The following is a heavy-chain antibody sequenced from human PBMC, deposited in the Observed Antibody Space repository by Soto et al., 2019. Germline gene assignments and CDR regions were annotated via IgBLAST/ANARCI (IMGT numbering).Heavy chain of an antibody. CDR2: IYYSGST. CDR1: GGSISSGDYY. Sequence: SETLSLTCTVSGGSISSGDYYWSWIRQPPGKGLEWIGYIYYSGSTYYNPSLKSRVTISVDTSMNQFSLKLSSVTAADTAVYYCARVPASAYYYDSSGPDYWGQGTLVTVSS. D-gene: IGHD3-22*01. CDR3: ARVPASAYYYDSSGPDY. J-gene: IGHJ4*02. V-gene: IGHV4-30-4*01.